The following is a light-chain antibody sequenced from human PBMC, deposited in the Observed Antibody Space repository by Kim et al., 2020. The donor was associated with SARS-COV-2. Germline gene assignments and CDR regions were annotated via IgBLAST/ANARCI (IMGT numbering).Light chain of an antibody. CDR1: QSVNKS. CDR2: DAS. CDR3: QQRSKWPLT. J-gene: IGKJ4*01. V-gene: IGKV3-11*01. Sequence: APGERATLSCRASQSVNKSVGWYQQQTGQAPRLLIYDASNRATGIPARFSGSGSGTDFTLPISSLEPEDFAVYYCQQRSKWPLTFGGGTKVDIK.